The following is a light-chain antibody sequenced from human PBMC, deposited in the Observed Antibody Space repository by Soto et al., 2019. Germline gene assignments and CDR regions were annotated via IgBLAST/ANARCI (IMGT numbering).Light chain of an antibody. V-gene: IGKV1-39*01. CDR2: GTS. CDR1: QDISNY. CDR3: QQSYNTPWT. J-gene: IGKJ1*01. Sequence: DIQMTQSPSSLSASVGDRVTITCQASQDISNYLNWFQQKPGKAPKLLISGTSSLQVGVPSRFTGSGSGTDFTLAITNLQPEDFATYYCQQSYNTPWTFGQGTKVDIK.